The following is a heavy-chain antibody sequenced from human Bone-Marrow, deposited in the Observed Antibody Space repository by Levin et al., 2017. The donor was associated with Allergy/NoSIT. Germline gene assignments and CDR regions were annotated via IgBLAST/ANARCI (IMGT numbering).Heavy chain of an antibody. J-gene: IGHJ6*02. D-gene: IGHD3-3*01. V-gene: IGHV3-53*01. CDR3: ARDCPRSYYDFWSGYYNACYYGMDV. CDR1: GFTVSSNY. Sequence: PGGSLRLSCAASGFTVSSNYMSWVRQAPGKGLEWVSVIYSGGSTYYADSVKGRFTISRDNSKNTLYLQMNSLRAEDTAVYYCARDCPRSYYDFWSGYYNACYYGMDVWGQGTTVTVSS. CDR2: IYSGGST.